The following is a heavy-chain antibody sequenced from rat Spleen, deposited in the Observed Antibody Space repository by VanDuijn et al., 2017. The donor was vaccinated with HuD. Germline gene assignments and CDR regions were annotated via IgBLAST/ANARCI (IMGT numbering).Heavy chain of an antibody. D-gene: IGHD1-12*02. CDR2: INTGSGGI. Sequence: QVQLQQSGAELAKPGSSVKISCKASGYTFTSFYISWIKQTTGQGLEYIGYINTGSGGINYNEKFKGKATLTVDKSSSTAFMQLSSLTYDDSAVFYCATGGFEHYDGTYYYGWFAFWGQGTLVTVSS. CDR3: ATGGFEHYDGTYYYGWFAF. CDR1: GYTFTSFY. V-gene: IGHV1-43*01. J-gene: IGHJ3*01.